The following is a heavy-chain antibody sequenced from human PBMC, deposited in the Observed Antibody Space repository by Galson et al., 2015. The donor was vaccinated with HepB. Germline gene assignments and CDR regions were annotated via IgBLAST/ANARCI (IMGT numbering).Heavy chain of an antibody. V-gene: IGHV1-69*13. CDR3: ARGGVRWGYYYDSSGYSDSWSGAY. CDR2: IIPIFGTA. J-gene: IGHJ4*02. CDR1: GGTFSSYA. D-gene: IGHD3-22*01. Sequence: SVKVSCKASGGTFSSYAISWVRQAPGQGLEWMGGIIPIFGTANYAQKFQGRVTITADESTSAAYMELSSLRSEDTAVYYCARGGVRWGYYYDSSGYSDSWSGAYWGQGTLVTVSS.